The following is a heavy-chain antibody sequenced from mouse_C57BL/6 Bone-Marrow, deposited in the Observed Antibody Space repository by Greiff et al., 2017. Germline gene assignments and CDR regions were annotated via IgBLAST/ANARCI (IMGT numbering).Heavy chain of an antibody. D-gene: IGHD2-1*01. Sequence: QVQLKQSGAELVKPGASVKISCKASGYAFSSYWMNWVKQRPGKGLEWIGQIYPGDGDTNYNGKFKGKATLTADKSSSTAYMQLSSLTSEDSAVYFCASFYYGNYDAYWGQGTLVTVSA. V-gene: IGHV1-80*01. CDR2: IYPGDGDT. J-gene: IGHJ3*01. CDR1: GYAFSSYW. CDR3: ASFYYGNYDAY.